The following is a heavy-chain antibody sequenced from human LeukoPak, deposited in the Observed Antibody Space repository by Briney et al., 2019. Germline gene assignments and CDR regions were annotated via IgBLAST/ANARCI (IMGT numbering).Heavy chain of an antibody. CDR1: GFTFSSYS. D-gene: IGHD3-3*01. Sequence: GGSLRLSCAASGFTFSSYSMNWVRQAPGKGLEWVSSISSSSSYIYYADSVKGRFTISRDNAKNSLYLQMNSLRAEDTAVYYCARESRRFWSGSLLYYGMDVWGQGTTVTVSS. CDR2: ISSSSSYI. CDR3: ARESRRFWSGSLLYYGMDV. V-gene: IGHV3-21*01. J-gene: IGHJ6*02.